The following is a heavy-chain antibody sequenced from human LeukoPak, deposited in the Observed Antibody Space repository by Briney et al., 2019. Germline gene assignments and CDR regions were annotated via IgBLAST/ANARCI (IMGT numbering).Heavy chain of an antibody. CDR2: ISYDGSNK. J-gene: IGHJ6*02. Sequence: GRSLRLSCAASGFTFSHYPMHWVRQAPGKGLEWVAVISYDGSNKYYADSVKGRFTISRDNSKNTLYLQMNSLRAEDTAVYYCASSIVVVPAAIPSYCYYYGMDVWGQGTTVTVSS. CDR3: ASSIVVVPAAIPSYCYYYGMDV. V-gene: IGHV3-30-3*01. D-gene: IGHD2-2*02. CDR1: GFTFSHYP.